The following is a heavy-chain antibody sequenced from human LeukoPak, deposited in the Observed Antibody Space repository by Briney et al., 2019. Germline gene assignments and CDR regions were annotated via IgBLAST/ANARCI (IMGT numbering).Heavy chain of an antibody. V-gene: IGHV4-61*02. CDR3: ARDIYARVTRGYYYYMDV. D-gene: IGHD4-17*01. Sequence: SQTLSLTYTVSGGSISSSNYYWRWIRQPAGKGLEWIGRIYTSGSTNYNPSLKSRVTISVDTSKNQFSLKLSSVTAADTAVYYCARDIYARVTRGYYYYMDVWGKGTTVTISS. CDR1: GGSISSSNYY. CDR2: IYTSGST. J-gene: IGHJ6*03.